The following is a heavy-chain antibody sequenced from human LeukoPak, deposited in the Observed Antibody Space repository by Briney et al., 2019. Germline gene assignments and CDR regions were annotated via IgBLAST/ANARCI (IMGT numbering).Heavy chain of an antibody. V-gene: IGHV4-59*08. CDR2: VHYSGST. J-gene: IGHJ4*02. D-gene: IGHD3-22*01. Sequence: SETLSLTCTGSDDSFTDYFWSWIRQPPGKGLEWIAHVHYSGSTKSSPSLRSRVTTSVDTSKKQFSLKLSSVTAADAAVYYCARHDNRGFYSLFYWGRGTLVTVSS. CDR3: ARHDNRGFYSLFY. CDR1: DDSFTDYF.